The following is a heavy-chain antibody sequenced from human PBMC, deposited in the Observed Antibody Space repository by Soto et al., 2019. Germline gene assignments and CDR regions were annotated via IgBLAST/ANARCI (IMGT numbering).Heavy chain of an antibody. CDR2: IDYRGST. V-gene: IGHV4-31*01. Sequence: QVQLQESGPGLVKPSQTLSLTCTVSGGSISSGGYYWSWIRQHPGKGLEWIGYIDYRGSTYYTPSLKSKVTISVDKSKNQFSLKLSSVTAADTAVYYCARGRSVAQGLDYWGQGTLVTVSS. CDR3: ARGRSVAQGLDY. J-gene: IGHJ4*02. CDR1: GGSISSGGYY.